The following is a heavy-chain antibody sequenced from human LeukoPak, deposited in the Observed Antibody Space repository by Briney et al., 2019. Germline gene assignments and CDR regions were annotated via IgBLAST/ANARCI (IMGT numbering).Heavy chain of an antibody. V-gene: IGHV4-30-4*01. CDR2: TYYSGST. D-gene: IGHD3-10*01. J-gene: IGHJ3*02. CDR1: GGSISSGDYY. CDR3: ASTITMVRGVIMIDAFDI. Sequence: SETLSLTCTVSGGSISSGDYYWRWIRQAPGKVLECIGYTYYSGSTYYNPSLKSRVTKTVDTSKNQFSLKLSSVTAADTAVYYCASTITMVRGVIMIDAFDIWGQGTMVTVSS.